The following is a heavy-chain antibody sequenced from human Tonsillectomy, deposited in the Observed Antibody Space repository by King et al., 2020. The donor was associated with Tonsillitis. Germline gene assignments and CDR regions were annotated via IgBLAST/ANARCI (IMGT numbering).Heavy chain of an antibody. CDR2: ISGSGDTT. CDR1: GFTFSSYA. D-gene: IGHD5-24*01. CDR3: AKTGLHSSGPYYFYC. J-gene: IGHJ4*02. Sequence: VQLVESGGGWVQPGGSLRLSCAASGFTFSSYAMTWVRQAPGKGLEWVSAISGSGDTTYYADSVKGRFTISRDISKNTLYLQMNSLRAEDTAVYYCAKTGLHSSGPYYFYCCGQGTLVAVSS. V-gene: IGHV3-23*04.